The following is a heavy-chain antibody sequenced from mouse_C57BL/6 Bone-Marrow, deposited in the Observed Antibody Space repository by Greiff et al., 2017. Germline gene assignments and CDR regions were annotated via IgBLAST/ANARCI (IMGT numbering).Heavy chain of an antibody. CDR3: TTLYDNYPAWFAY. Sequence: EVQLQQSGAELVRPGASVKLSCTASGFNIKDDYMHWVKQRPEQGLEWIGWIDPENGDTEYASKFQGKATITADTSSNTAYLQISSLTSEDTAVYYCTTLYDNYPAWFAYWGQGTLVTVSA. CDR1: GFNIKDDY. D-gene: IGHD2-1*01. J-gene: IGHJ3*01. CDR2: IDPENGDT. V-gene: IGHV14-4*01.